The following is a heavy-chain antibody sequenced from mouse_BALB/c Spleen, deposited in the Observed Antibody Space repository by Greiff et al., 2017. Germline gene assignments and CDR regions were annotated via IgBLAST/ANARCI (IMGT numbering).Heavy chain of an antibody. CDR1: GYTFTDYA. V-gene: IGHV1S137*01. CDR3: ARPSGNYAWFAY. D-gene: IGHD2-1*01. Sequence: QVQLKQSGAELVRPGVSVKISCKGSGYTFTDYAMHWVKQSHAKSLEWIGVISTYYGDASYNQKFKGKATMTVDKSSSTAYMELARLTSEDSAIYYCARPSGNYAWFAYWGQGTLVTVSA. J-gene: IGHJ3*01. CDR2: ISTYYGDA.